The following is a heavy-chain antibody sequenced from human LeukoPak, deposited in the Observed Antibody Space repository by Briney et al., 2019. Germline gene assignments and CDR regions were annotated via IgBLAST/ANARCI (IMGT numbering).Heavy chain of an antibody. CDR3: ARGLHPGTDSYGSGY. J-gene: IGHJ4*02. CDR2: IIPIFGTA. D-gene: IGHD3-10*01. Sequence: GASVKVSCKASGGTFSSHAISWVRQAPGQGLEWMGGIIPIFGTANYAQKFQGRVTITTDESTSTAYVELSSLRSEDTAVYYCARGLHPGTDSYGSGYWGQGTLVTVSS. V-gene: IGHV1-69*05. CDR1: GGTFSSHA.